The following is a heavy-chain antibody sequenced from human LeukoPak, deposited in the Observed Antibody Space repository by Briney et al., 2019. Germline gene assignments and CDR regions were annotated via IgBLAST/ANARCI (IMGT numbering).Heavy chain of an antibody. V-gene: IGHV3-23*01. Sequence: PGGSLRLSCAASGFTFSSYGMSWVRQAPGKGLEWVSAISGSGGSTYYADSVKGRFTISRDNSKNTLYLQMNSLRAEDTAVYYCAKDSIVVVVAATELFDYWGQGTLVTVSS. CDR1: GFTFSSYG. CDR3: AKDSIVVVVAATELFDY. CDR2: ISGSGGST. J-gene: IGHJ4*02. D-gene: IGHD2-15*01.